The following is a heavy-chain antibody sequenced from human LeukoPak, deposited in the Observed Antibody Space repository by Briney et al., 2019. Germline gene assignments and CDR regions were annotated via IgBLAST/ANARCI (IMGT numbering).Heavy chain of an antibody. CDR2: ISGSGGTT. D-gene: IGHD3-22*01. CDR3: AKGTYYYDSSGSYGYY. V-gene: IGHV3-23*01. Sequence: HTGGSLRLSCVASGFTFTSYAMSWVRQAPGKGLEWVSSISGSGGTTYYAGSVKGRFTISRDNSKKTVYLQMNSLRAEDTAVYYCAKGTYYYDSSGSYGYYRGQGTLVIVSS. J-gene: IGHJ4*02. CDR1: GFTFTSYA.